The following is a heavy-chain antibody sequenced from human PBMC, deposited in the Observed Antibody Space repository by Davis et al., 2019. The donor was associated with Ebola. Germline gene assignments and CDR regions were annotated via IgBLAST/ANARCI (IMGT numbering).Heavy chain of an antibody. D-gene: IGHD2-2*02. CDR2: ISGSGGST. J-gene: IGHJ4*02. V-gene: IGHV3-23*01. CDR1: GFTFSSYW. Sequence: GESLKISCAASGFTFSSYWMSWVRQAPGKGLEWVSAISGSGGSTYYADSVKGRFTISRDNSKNTLYLQMNSLRAEDTAVYYCAKAHLWDIVVVPAAIQGSDYWGQGTLVTVSS. CDR3: AKAHLWDIVVVPAAIQGSDY.